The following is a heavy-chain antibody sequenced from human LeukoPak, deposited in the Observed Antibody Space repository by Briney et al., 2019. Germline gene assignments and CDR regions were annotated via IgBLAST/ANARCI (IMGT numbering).Heavy chain of an antibody. CDR3: ARFACSSTSCYFDY. CDR1: GYTFTSYG. V-gene: IGHV1-18*01. J-gene: IGHJ4*02. D-gene: IGHD2-2*01. CDR2: ISAYNGNT. Sequence: ASVKVSCKASGYTFTSYGISWVRQAPGQGLEWMGWISAYNGNTNYAQKLQGRVTMTTDTSTSTAYMELSSLRSEDTAVYYCARFACSSTSCYFDYWGQGTLVTVSS.